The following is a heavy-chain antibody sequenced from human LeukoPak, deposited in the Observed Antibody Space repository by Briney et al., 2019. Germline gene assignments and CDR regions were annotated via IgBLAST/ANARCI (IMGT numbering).Heavy chain of an antibody. CDR3: ARQGLGGYYDFWSFDY. CDR1: GYSISSGYY. J-gene: IGHJ4*02. D-gene: IGHD3-3*01. CDR2: IYHSGST. V-gene: IGHV4-38-2*01. Sequence: SETLSLTCAVSGYSISSGYYWGWIRQPPGRGLEGIGIIYHSGSTYYKPSLKSRVTISVDTSKNQFSLKLSSVTAADTAVYYCARQGLGGYYDFWSFDYWGQGTLVTVSS.